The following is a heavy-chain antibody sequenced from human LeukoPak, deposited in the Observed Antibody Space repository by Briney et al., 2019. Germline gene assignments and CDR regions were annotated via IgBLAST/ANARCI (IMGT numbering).Heavy chain of an antibody. D-gene: IGHD2-15*01. J-gene: IGHJ4*02. CDR1: GYTFTSYY. Sequence: GASVKVSCKASGYTFTSYYMHWVRQAPGQGLEWMGIINPSGGSTSYAQKFQGRVTMTRNTSISTAYMELSSLRSEDTAVYYCARGQVYCSGGSCYSTGFDYWGQGTLVTVSS. CDR3: ARGQVYCSGGSCYSTGFDY. CDR2: INPSGGST. V-gene: IGHV1-46*01.